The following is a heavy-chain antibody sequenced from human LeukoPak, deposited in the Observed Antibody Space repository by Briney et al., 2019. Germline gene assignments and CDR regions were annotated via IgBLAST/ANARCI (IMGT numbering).Heavy chain of an antibody. J-gene: IGHJ4*02. CDR3: ARGIPRTYYYDSSGYFFDY. Sequence: GGSLRLSCAASGFTFSSYGMSWVRQAPGKGLEWVSAISGSGGSTYYADSVKGRFTISRDNAKNSLYLQMNSLRAEDTAVYYCARGIPRTYYYDSSGYFFDYWGQGTLVTVSS. CDR2: ISGSGGST. V-gene: IGHV3-23*01. CDR1: GFTFSSYG. D-gene: IGHD3-22*01.